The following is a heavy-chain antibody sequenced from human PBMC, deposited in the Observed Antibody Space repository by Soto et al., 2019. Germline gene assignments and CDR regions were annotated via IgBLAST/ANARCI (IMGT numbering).Heavy chain of an antibody. V-gene: IGHV1-58*01. Sequence: QMQLVQSGPEVKKPGTSVKVSCETSGFNFNTSAVQWVRQARGQRLEWIGWVVVGSGSTNYAQKFQERVTITRDMSTSTAYMEVSSLRSDDTAIYYCAADSYYDIWSGRFDYWGQGTLVTVSS. CDR3: AADSYYDIWSGRFDY. CDR1: GFNFNTSA. CDR2: VVVGSGST. D-gene: IGHD3-3*01. J-gene: IGHJ4*02.